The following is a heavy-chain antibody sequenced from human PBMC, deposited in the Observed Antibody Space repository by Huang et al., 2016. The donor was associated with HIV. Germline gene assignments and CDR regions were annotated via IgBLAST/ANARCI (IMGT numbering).Heavy chain of an antibody. CDR1: GGSLSGYY. V-gene: IGHV4-34*02. J-gene: IGHJ5*02. CDR2: VNHLGSS. CDR3: ARDATKNPRGWFDP. D-gene: IGHD3-10*01. Sequence: QVHLQQWGAGLLKSAETLSLPCAVYGGSLSGYYWSWLRQTPGKGLEWIGEVNHLGSSNYNPSLKSRVSISMDESKKQFSLKLKFISDADTAVYFCARDATKNPRGWFDPWGQGSLVTVSS.